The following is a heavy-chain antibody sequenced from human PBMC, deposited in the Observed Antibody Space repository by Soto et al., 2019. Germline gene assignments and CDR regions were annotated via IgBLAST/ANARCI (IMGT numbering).Heavy chain of an antibody. D-gene: IGHD2-15*01. V-gene: IGHV4-34*01. J-gene: IGHJ4*02. CDR1: GGSFSGYY. Sequence: SETLSLTCAVYGGSFSGYYWTWIRQSPEEGLEWIGEINNSGTVNYNPSLKSRVTVLVDTSKNQFSLKLKSLTAADTAVYYCARGVPLGVVVQKDAPDKYYFDSWGLGTLVTVSS. CDR3: ARGVPLGVVVQKDAPDKYYFDS. CDR2: INNSGTV.